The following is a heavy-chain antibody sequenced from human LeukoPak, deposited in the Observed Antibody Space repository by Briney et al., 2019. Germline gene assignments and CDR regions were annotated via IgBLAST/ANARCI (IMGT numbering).Heavy chain of an antibody. D-gene: IGHD2-2*01. J-gene: IGHJ4*02. V-gene: IGHV4-59*12. CDR3: ARGSSTHEY. CDR1: GGSISSYY. CDR2: IFYSGTT. Sequence: SETLSLTCTVSGGSISSYYWIWIRQPPGKGLEWIGFIFYSGTTNYNPSLKSRVTISVDTSKNQFSLKLSSVTAADTAVYYCARGSSTHEYWGQGTLVTVSS.